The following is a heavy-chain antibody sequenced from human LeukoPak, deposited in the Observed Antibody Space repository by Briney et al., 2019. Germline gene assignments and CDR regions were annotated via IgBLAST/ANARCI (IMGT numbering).Heavy chain of an antibody. CDR1: GYTFTSYG. CDR2: MNAYNGNT. V-gene: IGHV1-18*04. D-gene: IGHD2-15*01. Sequence: ASVEVSCKASGYTFTSYGSSWVRQAPGQGLEWMGWMNAYNGNTSNAQKLPRRVTKATHTYKSTANMELRRLRSEDSAVYYCARDGVVVAADYYYYGMDVWGKGTTVTVSS. J-gene: IGHJ6*04. CDR3: ARDGVVVAADYYYYGMDV.